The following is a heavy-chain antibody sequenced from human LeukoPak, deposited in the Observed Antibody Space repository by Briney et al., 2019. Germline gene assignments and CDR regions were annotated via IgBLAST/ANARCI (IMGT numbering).Heavy chain of an antibody. Sequence: SESLSLTWAVYGVSFRGYYRSWIRQTPGKGLVWIGEINHSGSTNYNPSLKSRVTISVDTSKNQISLKLSSVTAADTAVHYCARDGYKYNWFDPWGQGTLVTVSS. J-gene: IGHJ5*02. CDR1: GVSFRGYY. CDR3: ARDGYKYNWFDP. CDR2: INHSGST. D-gene: IGHD5-24*01. V-gene: IGHV4-34*01.